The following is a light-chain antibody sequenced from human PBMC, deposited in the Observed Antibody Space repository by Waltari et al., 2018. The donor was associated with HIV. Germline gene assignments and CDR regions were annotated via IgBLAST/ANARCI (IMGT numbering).Light chain of an antibody. CDR2: QDS. CDR3: QAWDSNTGV. CDR1: KLGAKY. Sequence: SYELTQPPSVSVSPGQTASITCSGDKLGAKYACWYQQRPCQSPVLVIYQDSKRPSGIAERFSGSNSRNTATLTISGTQAMDEADYYCQAWDSNTGVFGGGTKLTVL. J-gene: IGLJ3*02. V-gene: IGLV3-1*01.